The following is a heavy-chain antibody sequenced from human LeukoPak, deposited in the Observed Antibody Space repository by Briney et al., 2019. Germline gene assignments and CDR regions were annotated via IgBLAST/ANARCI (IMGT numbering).Heavy chain of an antibody. V-gene: IGHV1-69*01. CDR3: AMLGYCSSTSRYARYFDY. D-gene: IGHD2-2*01. J-gene: IGHJ4*02. CDR2: IIPIFGTA. Sequence: SVKVSCKASGGTFSSYAISWVRQAPGQGLEWMGGIIPIFGTANYAQKFQGRVTITADGSTSTAYMELSSLRSEDTAVYYCAMLGYCSSTSRYARYFDYWGQGTLVTVSS. CDR1: GGTFSSYA.